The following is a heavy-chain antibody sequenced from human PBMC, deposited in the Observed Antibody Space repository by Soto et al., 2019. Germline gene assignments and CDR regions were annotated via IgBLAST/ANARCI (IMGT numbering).Heavy chain of an antibody. J-gene: IGHJ4*02. Sequence: SETLSLTCTVSGGSISSGDYYWSWIRQPPGKGLEWIGYIYYSWSTYYNPSLKSRVTISVDTSKNQFSLKLSSVTAADTAVYYCARWDSSSPTYYSDYWGEGTLITLSS. CDR2: IYYSWST. CDR1: GGSISSGDYY. V-gene: IGHV4-30-4*01. D-gene: IGHD6-6*01. CDR3: ARWDSSSPTYYSDY.